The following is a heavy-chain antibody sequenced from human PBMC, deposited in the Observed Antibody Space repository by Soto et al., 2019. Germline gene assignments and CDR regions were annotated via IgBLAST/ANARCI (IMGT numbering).Heavy chain of an antibody. D-gene: IGHD6-6*01. V-gene: IGHV1-18*01. CDR3: ARTGEYSSSSYRWFDP. J-gene: IGHJ5*02. CDR1: GGTFSSYT. Sequence: ASVKVSCKASGGTFSSYTISWVRQAPGQGLEWMGRIIPNNGKTNYAQKLQGRVTMTTDTSTSTAYMELRSLRSDDTAVYYCARTGEYSSSSYRWFDPWGQGTLVTVS. CDR2: IIPNNGKT.